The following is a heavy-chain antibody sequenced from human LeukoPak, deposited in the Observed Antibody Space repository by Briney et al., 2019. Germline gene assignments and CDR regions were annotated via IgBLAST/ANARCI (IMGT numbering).Heavy chain of an antibody. CDR1: GFTFSDYE. V-gene: IGHV3-48*03. J-gene: IGHJ4*02. CDR2: ISTSGNNI. D-gene: IGHD6-19*01. Sequence: GGSLRLSCAGSGFTFSDYEIHCVRQAPGKGLEWISSISTSGNNIYYADSVKGRFTLSRDNAKNSLYLQMNSLRAEDTAVYYCARTYNSDWQLDFWGQGTLVTVSS. CDR3: ARTYNSDWQLDF.